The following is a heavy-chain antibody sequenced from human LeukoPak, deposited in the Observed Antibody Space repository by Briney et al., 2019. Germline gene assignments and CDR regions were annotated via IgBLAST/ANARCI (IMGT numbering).Heavy chain of an antibody. J-gene: IGHJ4*02. D-gene: IGHD4-17*01. CDR3: ARAHDYGEIGGDY. V-gene: IGHV3-30*04. CDR2: ISYDGSNK. Sequence: PGGSLRLSCAASGFTFSSYAMHWVRQAPGKGLEWVAVISYDGSNKYYADSVKGRFTISRDNAKNSLYLQMNSLRAEDTAVYYCARAHDYGEIGGDYWGQGTLVTVSS. CDR1: GFTFSSYA.